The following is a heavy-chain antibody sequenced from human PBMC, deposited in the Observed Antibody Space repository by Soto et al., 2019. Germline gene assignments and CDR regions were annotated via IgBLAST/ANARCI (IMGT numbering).Heavy chain of an antibody. CDR3: ARDPESVLYYDFWSGYWFDP. Sequence: QVQLVQSGAEEKKPGASVKVSCRASGYTFTNYAIHWVRQAPGQRLEWMGWINAGNGNTKYSQKFQGRVTISRDTSANTAYMELKSLRSEDTAVYYCARDPESVLYYDFWSGYWFDPWGQGTLVTVSS. CDR1: GYTFTNYA. CDR2: INAGNGNT. J-gene: IGHJ5*02. D-gene: IGHD3-3*01. V-gene: IGHV1-3*05.